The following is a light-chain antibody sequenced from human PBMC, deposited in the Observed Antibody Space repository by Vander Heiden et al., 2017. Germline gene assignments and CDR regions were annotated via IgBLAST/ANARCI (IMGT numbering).Light chain of an antibody. CDR3: CSYATSSTYV. J-gene: IGLJ1*01. Sequence: SAMTQPASVSGSPGQSITISGTGTSSDVGSYNLVSWYQQHPGKAPKLMIYEGSKRPSGVSNRFSGSKSGNTASLTISVLQAEDEADDYCCSYATSSTYVFGTGTKVTVL. CDR1: SSDVGSYNL. V-gene: IGLV2-23*01. CDR2: EGS.